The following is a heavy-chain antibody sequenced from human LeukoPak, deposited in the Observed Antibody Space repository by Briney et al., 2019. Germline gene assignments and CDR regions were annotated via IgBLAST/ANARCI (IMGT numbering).Heavy chain of an antibody. V-gene: IGHV4-38-2*02. D-gene: IGHD3-3*01. CDR2: LYHSGST. CDR3: ARASDYDFWSGPGFDP. J-gene: IGHJ5*02. Sequence: SETLSLTCTVSGYSISSGYYWGWIRQPPGKGLEWIGSLYHSGSTYYNPSLKSRVTISVDTSKNQFSLKLSSVTAADTAVYYCARASDYDFWSGPGFDPWGQGTLVTVSS. CDR1: GYSISSGYY.